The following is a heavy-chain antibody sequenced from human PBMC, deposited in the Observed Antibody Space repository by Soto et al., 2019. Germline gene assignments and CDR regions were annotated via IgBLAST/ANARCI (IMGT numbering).Heavy chain of an antibody. J-gene: IGHJ2*01. CDR1: GYTFSDYA. D-gene: IGHD2-15*01. CDR3: VRCYCSVGSCYACWHFDL. CDR2: ISASTRNT. Sequence: QVQLVQSGDEVKKPGASVKVSCQASGYTFSDYAISWVRQAPGQDLEWMGWISASTRNTDQAQNFQGRVIMTLDTSTDTAYMELRNLRSDDTAVYYCVRCYCSVGSCYACWHFDLWGRGTLVTVSS. V-gene: IGHV1-18*01.